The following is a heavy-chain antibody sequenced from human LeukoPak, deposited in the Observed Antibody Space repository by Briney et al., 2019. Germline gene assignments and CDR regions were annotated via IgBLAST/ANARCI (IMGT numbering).Heavy chain of an antibody. CDR3: ARVGRIVVVPAAAAGVGYFQH. D-gene: IGHD2-2*01. CDR1: GYTFTSYY. V-gene: IGHV1-46*01. Sequence: ASVKVSCKASGYTFTSYYMHWVRQAPGQGLEWMGIINPSGGSTSYAQKFQGRVTMTRDTSTSTVYMELSSLRSEDTAVYYCARVGRIVVVPAAAAGVGYFQHWGQGTLVTVSS. J-gene: IGHJ1*01. CDR2: INPSGGST.